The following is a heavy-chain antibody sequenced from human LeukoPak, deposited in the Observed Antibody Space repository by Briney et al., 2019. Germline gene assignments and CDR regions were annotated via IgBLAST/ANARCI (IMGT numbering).Heavy chain of an antibody. D-gene: IGHD5-12*01. CDR3: ARVRGYSGYDSWVRYFDY. V-gene: IGHV3-48*01. J-gene: IGHJ4*02. Sequence: GGSLRLSCAASGFTFSSYSMNWVRQAPGKGLEWVSYISSSSSNIYYADSVKGRFTISRDNAKNSLYLQMNSLRAEDTAVYYCARVRGYSGYDSWVRYFDYWGQGTLVTVSS. CDR2: ISSSSSNI. CDR1: GFTFSSYS.